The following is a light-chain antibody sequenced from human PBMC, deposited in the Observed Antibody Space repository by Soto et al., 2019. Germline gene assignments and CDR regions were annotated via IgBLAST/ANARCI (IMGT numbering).Light chain of an antibody. J-gene: IGLJ3*02. V-gene: IGLV1-40*01. CDR2: GNS. CDR1: SSNIGAGYD. Sequence: QSVLTQPPSVSGAPGQRVTISCTGSSSNIGAGYDVHWYQQLPGTAPKLLIYGNSNRPSGVPDRFSGSKSGASASLAITGLHAEAEADYYCQSYDSSLVGSVFGGGTNLTVL. CDR3: QSYDSSLVGSV.